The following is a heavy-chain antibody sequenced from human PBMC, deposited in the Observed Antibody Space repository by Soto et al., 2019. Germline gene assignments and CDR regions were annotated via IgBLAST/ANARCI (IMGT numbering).Heavy chain of an antibody. D-gene: IGHD1-26*01. CDR3: ATWVVGATLFDY. Sequence: ASVKVSCKGAGYTLTELSMRWVRQAPGKGLEWMGGFDPEDGETIYAQKFQGRVTMTEDTSTDTAYMELSSLRSEDTAVYYCATWVVGATLFDYWGQGTLVTVSS. CDR1: GYTLTELS. CDR2: FDPEDGET. V-gene: IGHV1-24*01. J-gene: IGHJ4*02.